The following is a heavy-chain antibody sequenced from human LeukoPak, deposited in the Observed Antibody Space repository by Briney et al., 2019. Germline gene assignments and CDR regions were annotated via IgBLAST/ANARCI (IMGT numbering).Heavy chain of an antibody. D-gene: IGHD6-13*01. J-gene: IGHJ4*02. V-gene: IGHV3-7*01. CDR3: AREVHPAAAEDY. CDR2: IKQDGSER. Sequence: GGSLRLSCAASGFTFSSNWMSWARQAPGKGLEWVANIKQDGSERHYVDSVKGRFTISRDNTKNSLFLQMNSLRAEDTAVYYCAREVHPAAAEDYWGQGTLVTVSP. CDR1: GFTFSSNW.